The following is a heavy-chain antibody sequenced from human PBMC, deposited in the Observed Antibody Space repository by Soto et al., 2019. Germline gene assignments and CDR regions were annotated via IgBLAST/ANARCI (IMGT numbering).Heavy chain of an antibody. CDR1: GLCFSSSW. CDR2: IDPVGSKV. Sequence: GGSLRISCEVSGLCFSSSWMSWVRQAPGKGLEWVADIDPVGSKVLYVASVMGRFNVSRDNAKKSLFLQMNSLRVEDTAFHYCATDPAWGSLDYWGLGTLVTVSS. V-gene: IGHV3-7*01. CDR3: ATDPAWGSLDY. D-gene: IGHD7-27*01. J-gene: IGHJ4*02.